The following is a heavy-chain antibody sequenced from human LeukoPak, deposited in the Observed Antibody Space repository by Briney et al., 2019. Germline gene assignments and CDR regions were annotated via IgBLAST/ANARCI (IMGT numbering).Heavy chain of an antibody. V-gene: IGHV3-43*02. J-gene: IGHJ4*02. D-gene: IGHD4-11*01. CDR3: AKDIGSATVTASFDY. CDR1: GFTFDDYA. Sequence: WSLRLSCAXSGFTFDDYAMHWVNQAPWKGLEWVSIISGDGGSTYYADSVKGRFTISRDNSKNSLYLQMNSLRTEDTALYYCAKDIGSATVTASFDYWGQGTLVTVSS. CDR2: ISGDGGST.